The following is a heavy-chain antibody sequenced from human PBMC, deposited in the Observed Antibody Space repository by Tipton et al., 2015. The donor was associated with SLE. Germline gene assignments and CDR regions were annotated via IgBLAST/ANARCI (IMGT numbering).Heavy chain of an antibody. Sequence: SLRLSCAASGFTFSDYYMSWIRQAPGKGLEWVSYISSSSSYTNYADSVKGRFTISRDNAKNSLYLQMNSLRAEDTAVYYCARGDLYYYSYMDVWGKGTTATVSS. CDR1: GFTFSDYY. J-gene: IGHJ6*03. CDR2: ISSSSSYT. CDR3: ARGDLYYYSYMDV. V-gene: IGHV3-11*05.